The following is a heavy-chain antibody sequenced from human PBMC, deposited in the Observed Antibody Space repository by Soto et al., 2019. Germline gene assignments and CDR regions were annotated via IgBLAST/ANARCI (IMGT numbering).Heavy chain of an antibody. CDR3: ALRSMAVVPEY. CDR1: GDSISSYY. Sequence: QVQLQESGPGLVKPSETLSLTCAVSGDSISSYYCMWIRQPPGKGLESIGYLYYGRSANYNPSLESRVTLSVDTSTNQCSLTLSSMTSADTAVYYCALRSMAVVPEYWGQGTLVTVSS. J-gene: IGHJ4*02. V-gene: IGHV4-59*01. CDR2: LYYGRSA. D-gene: IGHD3-22*01.